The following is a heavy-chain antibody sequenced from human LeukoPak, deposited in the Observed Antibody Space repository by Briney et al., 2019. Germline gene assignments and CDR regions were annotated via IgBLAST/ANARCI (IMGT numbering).Heavy chain of an antibody. V-gene: IGHV3-43*02. J-gene: IGHJ6*03. CDR2: ISGDGGST. D-gene: IGHD3-22*01. CDR3: AKDITYYYDSSGYYLGYMDV. CDR1: GFTFDDYA. Sequence: PWGSLRLSCAASGFTFDDYAMHWVRQAPGKGLEWVSLISGDGGSTYYADSVKGRFTISRDNSKNSLYLQMNSLRTEDTALYYCAKDITYYYDSSGYYLGYMDVWGKGTTVTVSS.